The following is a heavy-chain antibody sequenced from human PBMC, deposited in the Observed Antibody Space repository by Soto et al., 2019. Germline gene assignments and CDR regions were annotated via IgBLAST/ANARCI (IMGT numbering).Heavy chain of an antibody. CDR2: MNPNSGNT. Sequence: ASVKVSCKASGYTFTSYDINWVRQATGQGLEWMGWMNPNSGNTGYAQKFQGRVTMTRNTSISTAYMELSSLRSEDTAVFYCARTWLYYDFWSGYYTPGYYYYYMDVWGKGTTVTVSS. V-gene: IGHV1-8*01. D-gene: IGHD3-3*01. J-gene: IGHJ6*03. CDR3: ARTWLYYDFWSGYYTPGYYYYYMDV. CDR1: GYTFTSYD.